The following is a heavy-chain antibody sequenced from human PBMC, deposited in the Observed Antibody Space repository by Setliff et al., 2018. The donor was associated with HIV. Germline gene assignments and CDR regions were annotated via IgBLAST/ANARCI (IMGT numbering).Heavy chain of an antibody. CDR3: ARSNLEPTSRLFDP. D-gene: IGHD1-1*01. J-gene: IGHJ5*02. CDR2: VYYSGST. Sequence: LSLTCIVSGGSISSSSYYCGWIRQPPGKGLEWIGTVYYSGSTYYNPSLKSRVTISVDTSENQFSLKLSSVTAADTAVYYCARSNLEPTSRLFDPWGRGTLVTVSS. CDR1: GGSISSSSYY. V-gene: IGHV4-39*07.